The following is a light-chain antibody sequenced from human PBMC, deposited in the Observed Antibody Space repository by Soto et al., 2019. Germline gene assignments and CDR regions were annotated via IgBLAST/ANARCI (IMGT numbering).Light chain of an antibody. CDR2: EVF. V-gene: IGLV2-14*03. CDR3: GSYTTTSTFV. CDR1: SSDVGGYNY. J-gene: IGLJ2*01. Sequence: QSALTQPASVSGSPGQSITISCTGTSSDVGGYNYVSWYQQHPGKVPKLMIYEVFRRPSGISDRFSGSKSGNTASLTISGLQPEDEADYYCGSYTTTSTFVFGRGTKVTVL.